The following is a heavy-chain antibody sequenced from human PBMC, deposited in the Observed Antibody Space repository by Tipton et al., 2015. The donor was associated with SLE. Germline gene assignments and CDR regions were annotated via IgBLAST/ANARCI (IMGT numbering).Heavy chain of an antibody. CDR1: GGSFSGYY. Sequence: TLSLTCAVYGGSFSGYYWSWIRQPPGKGLESIGEINHSGNTNQNPSLKSRVTISVDTSKNQFSLKVSSVTAADTALYYCARGKGGAFFDYWGQGTLVTVSS. CDR3: ARGKGGAFFDY. V-gene: IGHV4-34*01. D-gene: IGHD1-26*01. J-gene: IGHJ4*02. CDR2: INHSGNT.